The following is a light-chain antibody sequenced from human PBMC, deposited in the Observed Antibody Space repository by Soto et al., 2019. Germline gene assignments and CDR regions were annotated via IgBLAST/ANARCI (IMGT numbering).Light chain of an antibody. J-gene: IGKJ5*01. Sequence: DSQMTQSPSTLSASVGGRVTITCLASHSFNNWLAWYEQKPGKAPKVLIYKASSLKSGVPSRFRGSGSGTEFTLTISSLQPDDFETYYCQQYNSYSITFGQGTRLEIK. V-gene: IGKV1-5*03. CDR2: KAS. CDR1: HSFNNW. CDR3: QQYNSYSIT.